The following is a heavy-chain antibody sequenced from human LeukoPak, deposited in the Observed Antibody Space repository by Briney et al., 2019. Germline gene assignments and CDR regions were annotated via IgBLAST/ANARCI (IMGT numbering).Heavy chain of an antibody. D-gene: IGHD2-2*01. CDR3: ANAVCTTSSCSGFHGMDV. V-gene: IGHV3-23*01. CDR2: ISSGGGTT. J-gene: IGHJ6*02. CDR1: ALTFSTYA. Sequence: GGSLRLSCAASALTFSTYAMNWVRQAPGKGLEWVSSISSGGGTTYYADSVKGRFTISRDNSKNTLYLQMNSLRPEDTAMYYCANAVCTTSSCSGFHGMDVWGQGTTVAVSS.